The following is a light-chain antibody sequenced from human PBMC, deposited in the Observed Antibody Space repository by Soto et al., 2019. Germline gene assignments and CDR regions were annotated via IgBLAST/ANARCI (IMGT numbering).Light chain of an antibody. V-gene: IGLV1-44*01. Sequence: QFVLTQPPSTSGTPGQRVTISCSGSSSNIGSNPVQWYLQVPGTAPKLLIYRDNQRPSGVPDRFSGSKSGTSASLAISGLQSEDEGDYHCATWEDTLYGPVFGGGTKLTVL. CDR1: SSNIGSNP. CDR3: ATWEDTLYGPV. J-gene: IGLJ3*02. CDR2: RDN.